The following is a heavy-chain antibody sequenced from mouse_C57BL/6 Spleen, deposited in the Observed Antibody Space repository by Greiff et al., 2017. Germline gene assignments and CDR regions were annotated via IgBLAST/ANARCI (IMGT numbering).Heavy chain of an antibody. V-gene: IGHV1-64*01. CDR2: IHPNSGST. D-gene: IGHD2-1*01. CDR3: ASPAYGNFDY. J-gene: IGHJ2*01. Sequence: QVHVKQPGAELVKPGASVKLSCKASGYTFTSYWMHWVKQRPGQGLEWIGMIHPNSGSTNYNEKFKSKATLTVDKSSSTAYMQLSSLTSEDSAVYYCASPAYGNFDYWGQGTTLTVSS. CDR1: GYTFTSYW.